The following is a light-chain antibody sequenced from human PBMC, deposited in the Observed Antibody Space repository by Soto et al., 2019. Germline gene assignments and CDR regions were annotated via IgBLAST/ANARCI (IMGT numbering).Light chain of an antibody. CDR3: MQAQQLPRT. Sequence: DIVMTQSPLSLSVTPGEPASISCRSSQSLLHTSGDNYLDWYLQRPGQSTQLLIYLGSKRASGVSDRLSGSGSGTRFTHRISRVEAEDVGFYYCMQAQQLPRTVGQGTKVDIK. CDR2: LGS. CDR1: QSLLHTSGDNY. J-gene: IGKJ1*01. V-gene: IGKV2-28*01.